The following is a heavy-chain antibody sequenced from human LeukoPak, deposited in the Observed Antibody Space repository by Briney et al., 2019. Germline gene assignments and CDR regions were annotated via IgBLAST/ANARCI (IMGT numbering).Heavy chain of an antibody. V-gene: IGHV5-51*01. Sequence: PGESLKISCQGSASSFTSYWIGWVRRLPGKGLEWMGIIYPGDSDTRYSPSFQGQVTISADKSISTAYLQWSSLKASDTAMYYCARQGQEYDILTDAFDIWGQGTMVTVSS. CDR3: ARQGQEYDILTDAFDI. J-gene: IGHJ3*02. CDR2: IYPGDSDT. D-gene: IGHD3-9*01. CDR1: ASSFTSYW.